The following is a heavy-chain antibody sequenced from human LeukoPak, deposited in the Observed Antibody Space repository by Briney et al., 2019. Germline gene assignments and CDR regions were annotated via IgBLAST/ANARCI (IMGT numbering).Heavy chain of an antibody. Sequence: GGSLRLSCAASGFTFSSYGMHWVRQAPGKGLGWVAVISYDGSNKYYADSVKGRFTISRDNSKNTLYLQMNSLRAEDTAVYYCARWTYYYDSSGYPELDYWGQGTLVTVSS. CDR2: ISYDGSNK. CDR1: GFTFSSYG. CDR3: ARWTYYYDSSGYPELDY. V-gene: IGHV3-30*03. D-gene: IGHD3-22*01. J-gene: IGHJ4*02.